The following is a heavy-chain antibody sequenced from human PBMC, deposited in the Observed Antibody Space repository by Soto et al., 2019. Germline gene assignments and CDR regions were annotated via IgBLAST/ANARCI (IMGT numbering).Heavy chain of an antibody. D-gene: IGHD3-22*01. V-gene: IGHV1-69*13. CDR1: GGTFSSYA. Sequence: ASVKVSCKASGGTFSSYAISWVRQAPGQGLEWMGGIIPIFGTANYAQKFQGRVTITADESTSTAYMELSSLRSEDTAVYYCARKGGYYDSSGYYGYYYYGMDVWG. CDR2: IIPIFGTA. CDR3: ARKGGYYDSSGYYGYYYYGMDV. J-gene: IGHJ6*02.